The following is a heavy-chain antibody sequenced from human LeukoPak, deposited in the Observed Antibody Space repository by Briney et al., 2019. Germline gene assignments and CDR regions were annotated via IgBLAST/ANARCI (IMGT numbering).Heavy chain of an antibody. CDR2: ISAYNGNT. J-gene: IGHJ4*02. CDR1: GYTFTSYG. D-gene: IGHD3-22*01. CDR3: ARDIYYHDSSAYYYFDY. Sequence: VSVKVSCKASGYTFTSYGISWVRQAPGQGLEWVGWISAYNGNTNYAQKLQGRVTMTTDTSTGTAYMELRSLRSDDTAVYYCARDIYYHDSSAYYYFDYWGQGTLVAVSS. V-gene: IGHV1-18*01.